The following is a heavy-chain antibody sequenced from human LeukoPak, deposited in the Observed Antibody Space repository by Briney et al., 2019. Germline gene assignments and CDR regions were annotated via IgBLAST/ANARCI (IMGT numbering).Heavy chain of an antibody. CDR2: IIPIFGTA. CDR3: ARGDYDFWSGEVPYYYYYMDV. V-gene: IGHV1-69*13. Sequence: SVKVSCKASGGTFSSYAISWVRQAPGQGLEWMGGIIPIFGTANYAQKFQGRATITADESTSTAYMELSSLRSEDTAVYYCARGDYDFWSGEVPYYYYYMDVWGKGTTVTVSS. J-gene: IGHJ6*03. D-gene: IGHD3-3*01. CDR1: GGTFSSYA.